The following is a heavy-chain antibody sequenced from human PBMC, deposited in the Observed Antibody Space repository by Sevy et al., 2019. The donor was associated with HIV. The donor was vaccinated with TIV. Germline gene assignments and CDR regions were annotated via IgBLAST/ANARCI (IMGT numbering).Heavy chain of an antibody. CDR2: MNPNSGNT. Sequence: ASVKVSCKASGYSFTSYDINWVRQATGQGLEWMGWMNPNSGNTGYAQKFQGRVTMTRNTSIGTAYMELSSLRSEDTALYYCARLELRRYYFEYWGQGTLVTVSS. D-gene: IGHD1-7*01. J-gene: IGHJ4*02. CDR1: GYSFTSYD. V-gene: IGHV1-8*01. CDR3: ARLELRRYYFEY.